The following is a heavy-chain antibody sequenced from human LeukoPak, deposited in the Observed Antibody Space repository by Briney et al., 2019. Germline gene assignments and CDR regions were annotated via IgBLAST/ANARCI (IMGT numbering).Heavy chain of an antibody. CDR1: GGSISSGGYY. D-gene: IGHD2-15*01. J-gene: IGHJ4*02. V-gene: IGHV4-31*03. CDR3: ASLPYCSGGSCYSEGY. Sequence: PSETLSLTCTVSGGSISSGGYYWSWIRQHPGKGLEWIGYIYYSGSTYYNPSLKSRVTISVDTSKNQFSLKLSSVTAADTAVYYCASLPYCSGGSCYSEGYWGQGTLVTVSS. CDR2: IYYSGST.